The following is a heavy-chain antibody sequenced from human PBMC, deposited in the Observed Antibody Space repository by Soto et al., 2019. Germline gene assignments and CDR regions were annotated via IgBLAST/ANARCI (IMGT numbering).Heavy chain of an antibody. D-gene: IGHD2-21*02. Sequence: ASVKVSCKASGGTLSSYAISWLRQAPGQGLEWMGGIIPIFGTANYAQKFQGRVTITADESTSTAYMELSSLRSEDTAVYYCARAYCGGDCYSTYLYSIDYWGQGTLVTVSS. CDR3: ARAYCGGDCYSTYLYSIDY. CDR1: GGTLSSYA. J-gene: IGHJ4*02. V-gene: IGHV1-69*13. CDR2: IIPIFGTA.